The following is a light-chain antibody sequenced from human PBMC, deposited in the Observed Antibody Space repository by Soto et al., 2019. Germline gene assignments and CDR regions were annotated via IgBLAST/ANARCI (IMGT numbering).Light chain of an antibody. Sequence: EIVLTQSPGTLSLSPGDSATLSCRASQSVSNNYLAWYQQKPGQAPRLLIYGASNRATGIPDRFSGSGSGTDFTLTIRRLEPEDFAVYYCQQYGSSGTFGQGTKVDIK. V-gene: IGKV3-20*01. CDR1: QSVSNNY. J-gene: IGKJ1*01. CDR2: GAS. CDR3: QQYGSSGT.